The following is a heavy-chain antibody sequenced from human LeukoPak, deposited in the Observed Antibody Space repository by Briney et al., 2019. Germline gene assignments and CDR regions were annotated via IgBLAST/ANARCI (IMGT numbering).Heavy chain of an antibody. CDR2: IGYDGSNK. D-gene: IGHD3-10*01. Sequence: GGSLRLSCAASGFTFSNYAMSWVRQAPGKGLEWVAVIGYDGSNKYYADSVKGRFTISRDNPKKSLYLQMNSLRAEDTAVYYCAGTRNLRGDYFDYWGQGTLVTVSS. CDR3: AGTRNLRGDYFDY. CDR1: GFTFSNYA. J-gene: IGHJ4*02. V-gene: IGHV3-33*08.